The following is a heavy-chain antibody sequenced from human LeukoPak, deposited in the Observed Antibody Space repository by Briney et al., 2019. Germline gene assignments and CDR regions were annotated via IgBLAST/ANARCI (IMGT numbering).Heavy chain of an antibody. CDR2: IYYSGST. CDR3: ARVGGTNYYYYGMDV. V-gene: IGHV4-61*08. J-gene: IGHJ6*02. D-gene: IGHD1-1*01. CDR1: GGSISSGGYY. Sequence: SETLSLTCTVSGGSISSGGYYWSWIRQHPGKGLEWIGYIYYSGSTNYNPSLKSRVTISVDTSKNQFSLKLSSVTAADTAVYYCARVGGTNYYYYGMDVWGQGTTVTVSS.